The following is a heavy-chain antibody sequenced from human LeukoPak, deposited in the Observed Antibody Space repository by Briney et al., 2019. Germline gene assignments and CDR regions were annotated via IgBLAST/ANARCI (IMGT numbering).Heavy chain of an antibody. D-gene: IGHD3-22*01. CDR3: AGSQPSKRYYYDSSGSY. J-gene: IGHJ4*02. CDR2: INHSGST. CDR1: GGSFSGYY. Sequence: SETLSLTCAVYGGSFSGYYWSWIRQPPGKGLEWIGEINHSGSTNYNPSLKSRVTISVDTSKNQFSLKLSSVTAADTAVYYCAGSQPSKRYYYDSSGSYWGQGTLVTVSS. V-gene: IGHV4-34*01.